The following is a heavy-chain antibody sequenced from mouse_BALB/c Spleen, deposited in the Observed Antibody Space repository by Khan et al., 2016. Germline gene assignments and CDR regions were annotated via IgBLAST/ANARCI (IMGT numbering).Heavy chain of an antibody. CDR2: ISSGSSTI. J-gene: IGHJ2*01. CDR3: TRGDY. Sequence: EVELVESGGGLVQPGGSRKLSCAASGFTFSRFGMHWVRQTPEKGLDWVAFISSGSSTIYYTDTLKGRFTISRDNPKNALLLQMTSLRSEDTAMYYCTRGDYWGQGTTLTVSS. V-gene: IGHV5-17*02. CDR1: GFTFSRFG.